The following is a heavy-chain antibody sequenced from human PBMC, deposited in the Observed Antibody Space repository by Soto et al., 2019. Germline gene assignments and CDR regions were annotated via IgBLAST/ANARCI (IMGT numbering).Heavy chain of an antibody. CDR2: TYYRSKWYN. D-gene: IGHD3-10*01. Sequence: SQTLSLTCAISGDSVSSNSSAWNWSRHSPSRGLDWLGRTYYRSKWYNDYAVSVKSRITINPDTSKNQFSLQLNSVTPEDTAVYDCARDKTFLGPMVRGALYGMDGWGKGTLVT. V-gene: IGHV6-1*01. J-gene: IGHJ6*04. CDR3: ARDKTFLGPMVRGALYGMDG. CDR1: GDSVSSNSSA.